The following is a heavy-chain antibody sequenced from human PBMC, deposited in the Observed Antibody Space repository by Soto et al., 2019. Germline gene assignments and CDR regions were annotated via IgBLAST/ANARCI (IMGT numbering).Heavy chain of an antibody. Sequence: SETLSLPCTVSGGSISNGGHYWSWIRQFPGKGLEWIGYMYYRGSTYYNPSLKSRVSISADTSKDQFSLKLSSVTAADTAVYYCARDRGIAGLSYYYYGMDVWGQGTTVTVSS. CDR3: ARDRGIAGLSYYYYGMDV. V-gene: IGHV4-31*03. CDR2: MYYRGST. J-gene: IGHJ6*02. CDR1: GGSISNGGHY. D-gene: IGHD6-13*01.